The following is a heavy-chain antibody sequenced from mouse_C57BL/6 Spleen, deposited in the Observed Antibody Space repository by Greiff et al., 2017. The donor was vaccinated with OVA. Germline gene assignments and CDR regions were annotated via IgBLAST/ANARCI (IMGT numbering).Heavy chain of an antibody. Sequence: VKLMESGPGLVQPSQSLSITCTVSGFSLTSYGVHWVRQSPGKGLEWLGVIWRGGSTDYNAAFMSRLSITKDNSKSQVFFKMNSLQADDTAIYDCAKRGDYDEEGYAMDYWGQGTSVTVSS. J-gene: IGHJ4*01. CDR3: AKRGDYDEEGYAMDY. V-gene: IGHV2-5*01. CDR2: IWRGGST. CDR1: GFSLTSYG. D-gene: IGHD2-4*01.